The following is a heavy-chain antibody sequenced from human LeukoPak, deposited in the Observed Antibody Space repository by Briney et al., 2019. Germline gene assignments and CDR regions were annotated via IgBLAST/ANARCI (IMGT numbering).Heavy chain of an antibody. CDR3: AKSQQLTFDY. J-gene: IGHJ4*02. V-gene: IGHV3-30*18. D-gene: IGHD6-13*01. CDR1: GFTFSSYG. CDR2: ISYDGSNK. Sequence: GRSLRLSCAASGFTFSSYGMHWVRQAPGKGLEWVAVISYDGSNKYYADSVKGRFTISRDNSKNTLYLQMNSLRAEDTAAYYCAKSQQLTFDYWGQGTLVTVSS.